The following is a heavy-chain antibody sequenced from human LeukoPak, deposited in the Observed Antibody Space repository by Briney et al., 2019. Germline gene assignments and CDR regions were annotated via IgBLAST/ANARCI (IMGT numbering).Heavy chain of an antibody. CDR3: ARAGRTDGYKSYFDY. J-gene: IGHJ4*02. V-gene: IGHV4-59*13. Sequence: SETLSLTCTVSGGSISSYYWSWVRQPPGKGLEWIGYIHYSGSTNYNPSLKSRVTISVDTSKNQFSLKLSSVTAADTAVYYCARAGRTDGYKSYFDYWGQGTPVTVSS. CDR1: GGSISSYY. CDR2: IHYSGST. D-gene: IGHD5-24*01.